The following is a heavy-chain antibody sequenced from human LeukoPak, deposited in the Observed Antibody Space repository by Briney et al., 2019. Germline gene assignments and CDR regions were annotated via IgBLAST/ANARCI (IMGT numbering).Heavy chain of an antibody. CDR1: GGSISNYY. V-gene: IGHV4-4*07. D-gene: IGHD4-17*01. CDR3: WGEYGDFDY. J-gene: IGHJ4*02. CDR2: IYRSGST. Sequence: SETRSLTWTVSGGSISNYYWSWIRQPAGKGLEWIGRIYRSGSTNYNPSLKSRVTMSVDTSKNQFSLKLNSVTAADTAVYYWWGEYGDFDYLGQGTLVTVSS.